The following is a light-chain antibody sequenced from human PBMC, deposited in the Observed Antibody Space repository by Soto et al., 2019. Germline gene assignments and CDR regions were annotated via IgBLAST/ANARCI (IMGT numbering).Light chain of an antibody. V-gene: IGLV2-14*01. CDR2: DVS. J-gene: IGLJ2*01. Sequence: QSVLTQPASVSGSPGQSITISCTGTSSDVGGYNYVSWYQQHPGKAPKLMIYDVSNRPSGVFNRFSGSKSGNTASLTISGLQAEDEADHYCSSYTSSTAVFGGGTQLTVL. CDR3: SSYTSSTAV. CDR1: SSDVGGYNY.